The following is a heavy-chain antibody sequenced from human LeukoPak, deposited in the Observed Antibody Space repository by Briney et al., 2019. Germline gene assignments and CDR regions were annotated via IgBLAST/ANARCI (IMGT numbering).Heavy chain of an antibody. CDR3: AKDRPNYYGSNGHYYRRDGDS. D-gene: IGHD3-22*01. CDR1: GFTFSTYA. CDR2: ISSSGDVT. V-gene: IGHV3-23*01. J-gene: IGHJ5*01. Sequence: PGGSLRLSCAASGFTFSTYAMSWVRQAPGKGLEWVSAISSSGDVTYYAGSVKGRFTISRDNSKNTLYLQMDNLRAEDTAVYYCAKDRPNYYGSNGHYYRRDGDSWGQGTLVTVSS.